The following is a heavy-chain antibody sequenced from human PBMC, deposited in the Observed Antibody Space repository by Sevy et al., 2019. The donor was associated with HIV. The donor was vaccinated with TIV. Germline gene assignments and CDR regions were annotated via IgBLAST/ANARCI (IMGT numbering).Heavy chain of an antibody. CDR3: ARAAYGYFDYGMDV. V-gene: IGHV1-18*01. CDR1: GYTFTSYG. J-gene: IGHJ6*02. CDR2: ISAYNGNT. Sequence: ASVKVSCKASGYTFTSYGISWVRQAPGQGLEWMGWISAYNGNTNYAQKLQGRVTMTTDTSTSTAYMELRSLRSDDTAGYYCARAAYGYFDYGMDVWGQGTTVTVSS. D-gene: IGHD6-25*01.